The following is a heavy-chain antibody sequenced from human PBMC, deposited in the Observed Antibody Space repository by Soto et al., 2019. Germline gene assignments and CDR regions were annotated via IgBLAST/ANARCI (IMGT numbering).Heavy chain of an antibody. CDR3: ARRVGGDYYYYGMDV. J-gene: IGHJ6*02. Sequence: EVQLVPSGAEVKKPGESLRISCKGSGYSFTSYWISWVRQMPGKGLEWMGRIDPSDSYTNYSPSFQGHVTISADKSISTAYLQWSSLKASDTAMYYCARRVGGDYYYYGMDVWGQGTTVTVSS. CDR1: GYSFTSYW. CDR2: IDPSDSYT. D-gene: IGHD4-17*01. V-gene: IGHV5-10-1*01.